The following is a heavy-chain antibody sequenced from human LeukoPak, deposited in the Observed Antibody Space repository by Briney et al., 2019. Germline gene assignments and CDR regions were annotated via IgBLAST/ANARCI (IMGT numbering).Heavy chain of an antibody. CDR1: GFXFSSYG. D-gene: IGHD5-18*01. V-gene: IGHV3-33*01. CDR3: ARETAMVPYY. J-gene: IGHJ4*02. CDR2: IWYDGSNK. Sequence: GGSLRLSCAASGFXFSSYGIHWVRQAPGKGLEWVAVIWYDGSNKYYADSVNGRFTISRDNSKNTLYLQMNSLRAEDTAVYYCARETAMVPYYWGQGTLVTVSS.